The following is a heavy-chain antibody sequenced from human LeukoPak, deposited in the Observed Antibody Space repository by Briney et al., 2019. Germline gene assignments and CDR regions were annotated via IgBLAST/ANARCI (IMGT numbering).Heavy chain of an antibody. V-gene: IGHV4-39*01. CDR3: ARTGEGYDFWTI. J-gene: IGHJ3*02. D-gene: IGHD3-3*01. CDR1: GGSISSSSYY. Sequence: SETLSLTCTVSGGSISSSSYYWGWIRQPPGRGLEWIGSIYYSGSTYYNPSLKSRVTISVDTSKNQFSLKLSSVTAADTAVYYCARTGEGYDFWTIWGQGTMVTVSS. CDR2: IYYSGST.